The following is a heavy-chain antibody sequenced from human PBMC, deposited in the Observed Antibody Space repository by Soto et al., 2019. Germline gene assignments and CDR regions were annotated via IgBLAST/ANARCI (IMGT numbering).Heavy chain of an antibody. J-gene: IGHJ4*02. Sequence: VKVSCKASGGTFSTYAIDWVRQAPGQGLEWMGGIIPLFGTAKYAQNFQGRITITADESTNTAYMELRSLRSQDTAVYYCARGVHYDSSGYYYFYWGQGTLVTVSS. V-gene: IGHV1-69*13. CDR1: GGTFSTYA. CDR3: ARGVHYDSSGYYYFY. CDR2: IIPLFGTA. D-gene: IGHD3-22*01.